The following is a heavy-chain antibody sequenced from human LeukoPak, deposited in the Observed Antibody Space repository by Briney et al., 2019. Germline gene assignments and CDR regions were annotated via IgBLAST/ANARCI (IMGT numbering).Heavy chain of an antibody. CDR1: GFTFSSYA. J-gene: IGHJ4*01. V-gene: IGHV3-43*02. D-gene: IGHD1-26*01. CDR2: ISWDGGST. Sequence: GGSLRLSCAASGFTFSSYAMSWVRQAPGKGLEWVSLISWDGGSTYYADSVKGRFTISRDNSKNSLYLQMNSLRTEDTALYYCAKESGSHGDFDYLGQGTLGNGS. CDR3: AKESGSHGDFDY.